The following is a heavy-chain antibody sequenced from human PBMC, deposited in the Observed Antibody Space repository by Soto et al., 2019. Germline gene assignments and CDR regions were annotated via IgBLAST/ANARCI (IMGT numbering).Heavy chain of an antibody. J-gene: IGHJ6*02. CDR3: ARDTPDIVVVVAALSGMDV. CDR2: ISSSSSYI. V-gene: IGHV3-21*01. CDR1: VFTFSSYS. D-gene: IGHD2-15*01. Sequence: GWSLRLSCAASVFTFSSYSMNWVRQAPGKGLEWVSSISSSSSYIYYADSVKGRFTISRDNAKNSLYLQMNSLRAEDTAVYYCARDTPDIVVVVAALSGMDVWGQGTTVTVSS.